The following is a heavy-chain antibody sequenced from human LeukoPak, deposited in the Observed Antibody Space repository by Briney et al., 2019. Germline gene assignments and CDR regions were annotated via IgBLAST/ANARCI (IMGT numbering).Heavy chain of an antibody. CDR2: INPNSGGT. J-gene: IGHJ4*02. V-gene: IGHV1-2*02. CDR1: GYTFTGYY. D-gene: IGHD2-15*01. Sequence: ASVKVSCKASGYTFTGYYMHWVRQAPGQGLEWMGWINPNSGGTNYAQKFQGRVTMTRDTSISTAYMELSGLRSDDTAVYYCASGYCSGGSCYGLGIDYWGQGTLVTVSS. CDR3: ASGYCSGGSCYGLGIDY.